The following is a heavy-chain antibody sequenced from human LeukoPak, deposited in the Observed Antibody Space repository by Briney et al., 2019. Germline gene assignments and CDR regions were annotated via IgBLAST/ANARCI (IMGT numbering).Heavy chain of an antibody. D-gene: IGHD3-22*01. CDR1: GGSLSGYY. J-gene: IGHJ3*01. Sequence: SETLSLTCAVYGGSLSGYYWSWIRQPPGKGLEWIGEINHGGSTNYNPSLKSRVTISVDTSKKQFSLKLSPVAAADTAVYYCARAPDSSGYYFAFHLWGQGTMVTVSS. CDR2: INHGGST. CDR3: ARAPDSSGYYFAFHL. V-gene: IGHV4-34*01.